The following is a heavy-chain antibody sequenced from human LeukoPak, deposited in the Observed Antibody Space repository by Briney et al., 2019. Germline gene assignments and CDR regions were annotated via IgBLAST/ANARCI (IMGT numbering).Heavy chain of an antibody. Sequence: ASVKVSCKASGYTFTGYYMHWVRQAPGQGLEWMGWINPNSGGTNYARKFQGRVTMTRDTSISTAYMELSRLRSDDTAVYYCARYWYRLRFFDYWGQGTLVTVSS. V-gene: IGHV1-2*02. D-gene: IGHD2-8*02. J-gene: IGHJ4*02. CDR1: GYTFTGYY. CDR2: INPNSGGT. CDR3: ARYWYRLRFFDY.